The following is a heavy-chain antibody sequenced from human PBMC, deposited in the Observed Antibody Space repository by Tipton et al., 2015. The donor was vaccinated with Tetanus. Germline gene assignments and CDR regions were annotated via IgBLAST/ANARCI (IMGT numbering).Heavy chain of an antibody. CDR2: IYYSGST. CDR1: GGSISSSSYY. J-gene: IGHJ4*02. CDR3: ARGSRYYFDS. Sequence: TLSLTCTVSGGSISSSSYYWGWIRQPPGKGVEWIGSIYYSGSTYYNPSLKSRVTISVDTSKNQFSLKLTSVTAADTAVFYCARGSRYYFDSWGQGTLVTVSS. V-gene: IGHV4-39*07.